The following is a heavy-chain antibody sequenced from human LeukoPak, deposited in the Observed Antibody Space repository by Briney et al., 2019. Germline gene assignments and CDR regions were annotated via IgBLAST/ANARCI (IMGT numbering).Heavy chain of an antibody. CDR2: INPNSGGT. J-gene: IGHJ5*02. CDR3: ARVPLGYCSSTSCLNWFDP. D-gene: IGHD2-2*01. V-gene: IGHV1-2*02. Sequence: GASVKVSCKASGYTFTGYYMHWVRQAPGQGLEWMGWINPNSGGTNYAQKFQGRVTMTRDTSISTAYMELSRLRSDDTAVYYCARVPLGYCSSTSCLNWFDPWGQGTLVTVSS. CDR1: GYTFTGYY.